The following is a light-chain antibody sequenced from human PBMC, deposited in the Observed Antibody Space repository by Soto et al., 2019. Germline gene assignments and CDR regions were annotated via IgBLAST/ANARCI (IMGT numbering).Light chain of an antibody. V-gene: IGKV3-15*01. CDR2: GAS. CDR1: QSVSSN. J-gene: IGKJ4*01. CDR3: QQYDNWPLT. Sequence: EIVMTQSPPTLPVSPGERATLSCRASQSVSSNLAWYQQKPGQAPRFLIYGASTRATGIPARFSGSGSGTDFTLTISSLQSEDFAVYYCQQYDNWPLTFGGGTKVEIK.